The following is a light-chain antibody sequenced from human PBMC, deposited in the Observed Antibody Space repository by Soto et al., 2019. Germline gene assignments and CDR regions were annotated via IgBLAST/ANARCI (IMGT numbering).Light chain of an antibody. V-gene: IGKV3-20*01. CDR1: QSVSSSY. CDR2: GAS. CDR3: QQYGSSRWT. J-gene: IGKJ1*01. Sequence: EIVLTQSPGTLSLSPGERATLSCRASQSVSSSYLAWYQQKPGQAPRLLIYGASSRATGIPDRFSGSGSGTDFTLTISRLEPVDFAVYYCQQYGSSRWTFGQGTKVDI.